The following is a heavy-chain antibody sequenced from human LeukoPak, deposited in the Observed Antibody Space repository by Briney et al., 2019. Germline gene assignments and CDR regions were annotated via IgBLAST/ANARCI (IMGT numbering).Heavy chain of an antibody. CDR2: IYCSGST. CDR3: ARGPFLRGMVRGVTGNWFDP. J-gene: IGHJ5*02. Sequence: NPSETLSLTCTVSGGSISSSSYYWGWIRQPPGKGLEWIGSIYCSGSTYYNPSLKSRVTISVDTSKNQFSLKLSSVTAADTAVYYCARGPFLRGMVRGVTGNWFDPWGQGTLVTVSS. D-gene: IGHD3-10*01. V-gene: IGHV4-39*07. CDR1: GGSISSSSYY.